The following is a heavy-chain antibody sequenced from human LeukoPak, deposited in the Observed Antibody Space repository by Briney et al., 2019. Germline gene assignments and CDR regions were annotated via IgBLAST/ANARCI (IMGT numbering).Heavy chain of an antibody. V-gene: IGHV4-4*02. Sequence: PSETLSLTCVVSGGSISSANWWSLVRPPPGEGLEWIGEIYHSGSTNYTPSLKSRVTIAVDKYKNQFSLTLSSVTAADTALYYCARRGSGYYYYFDYWGQGTLVTVSS. CDR3: ARRGSGYYYYFDY. J-gene: IGHJ4*02. D-gene: IGHD3-22*01. CDR1: GGSISSANW. CDR2: IYHSGST.